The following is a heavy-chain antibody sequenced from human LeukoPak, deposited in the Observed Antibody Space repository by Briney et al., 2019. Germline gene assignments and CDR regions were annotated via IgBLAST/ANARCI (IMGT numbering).Heavy chain of an antibody. J-gene: IGHJ5*02. D-gene: IGHD4-17*01. CDR2: ISSSGGNT. CDR1: GFTFSNYA. Sequence: PGASLRLSCAASGFTFSNYAMNWVRQAPGKGLEWVSGISSSGGNTYYADSVKGRLTISRDNSKNTLYLQMHSLRAEDTAVYYYAKEYGDYGPDLFDPGAKENVVTVST. CDR3: AKEYGDYGPDLFDP. V-gene: IGHV3-23*01.